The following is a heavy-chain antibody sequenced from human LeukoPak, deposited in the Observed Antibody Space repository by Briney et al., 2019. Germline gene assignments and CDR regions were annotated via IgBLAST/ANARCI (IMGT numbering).Heavy chain of an antibody. CDR3: ARDRQWLATSAFDI. J-gene: IGHJ3*02. D-gene: IGHD6-19*01. Sequence: ASVKGSCKASGYTFTSSVISWVRQAPGQGLEWRGWISANNGNTNYAQKLQGGVTMTTDTSTSTAYMELRSLRSDDTAVYYCARDRQWLATSAFDIWGQGTMVTVSS. V-gene: IGHV1-18*01. CDR2: ISANNGNT. CDR1: GYTFTSSV.